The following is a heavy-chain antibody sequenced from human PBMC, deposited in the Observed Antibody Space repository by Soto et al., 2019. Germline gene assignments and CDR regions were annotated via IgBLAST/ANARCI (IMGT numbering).Heavy chain of an antibody. CDR2: ISGSGGTT. Sequence: GPCMRLSCTPSASTLCHSAMSWVRQAAGKGLESVSAISGSGGTTYYTDSVKGRFTNSRDNAKNTLYLQKNGLRADDTAVYYCAKGATMILVAPLGSWGQGTLVTVSS. J-gene: IGHJ5*02. CDR1: ASTLCHSA. D-gene: IGHD3-22*01. V-gene: IGHV3-23*01. CDR3: AKGATMILVAPLGS.